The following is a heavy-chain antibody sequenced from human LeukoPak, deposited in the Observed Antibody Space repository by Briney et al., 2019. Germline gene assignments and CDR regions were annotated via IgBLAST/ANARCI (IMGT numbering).Heavy chain of an antibody. V-gene: IGHV3-11*05. CDR1: GFTFSDYY. J-gene: IGHJ4*02. CDR3: ARDLGYCGGGSCFTFDY. CDR2: ISSSSSHT. D-gene: IGHD2-15*01. Sequence: TGGSLRLSCAAPGFTFSDYYMSWIRQAPGKGLEWVSYISSSSSHTTYADSVKGRFTISRDNANNSLYLQMDSLRAEDTAVYYCARDLGYCGGGSCFTFDYWGQGALVTVSS.